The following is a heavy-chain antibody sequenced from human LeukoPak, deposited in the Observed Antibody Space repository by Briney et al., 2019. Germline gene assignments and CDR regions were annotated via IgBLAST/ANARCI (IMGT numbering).Heavy chain of an antibody. CDR1: GGSISNNGYY. D-gene: IGHD4-17*01. CDR2: IYFSGST. J-gene: IGHJ3*02. V-gene: IGHV4-31*03. Sequence: QVQLQESGPGLVKPSQTLSLTCTVSGGSISNNGYYWSWIRQYPGKGLEWIGYIYFSGSTNYNPSLKSRVTISTDTSKNQFSLMLSSVTAADTAVYYCARDDGDYRGYAFDIWGQGTMVTVSS. CDR3: ARDDGDYRGYAFDI.